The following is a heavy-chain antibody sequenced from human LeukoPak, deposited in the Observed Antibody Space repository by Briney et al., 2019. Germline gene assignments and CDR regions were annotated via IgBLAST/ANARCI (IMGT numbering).Heavy chain of an antibody. D-gene: IGHD4-17*01. CDR1: GFTFSSYT. V-gene: IGHV3-23*01. CDR2: ITDSGRST. CDR3: ARTAVTPGSSDAFDI. J-gene: IGHJ3*02. Sequence: GGSLRLSCAASGFTFSSYTMNWVRQAPGKGLEWVSAITDSGRSTYYADSVKGRFTISRDNSQDTLYLQLNSLRAEDTAVYYCARTAVTPGSSDAFDIWGQGTMVTVSS.